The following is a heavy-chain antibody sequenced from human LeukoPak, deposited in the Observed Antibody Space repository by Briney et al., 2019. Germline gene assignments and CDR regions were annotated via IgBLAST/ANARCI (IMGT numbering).Heavy chain of an antibody. Sequence: PSETLSLTCTVSGGSISSSSYYWGWIRQPPGKGLEWIGSIYYSGSTYYNPSLKSRVTISVDTSKNQFSLKLSSVTAADTAVYYCLPGYFYFDYWGQGTLVTVSS. D-gene: IGHD2/OR15-2a*01. CDR2: IYYSGST. CDR1: GGSISSSSYY. J-gene: IGHJ4*02. V-gene: IGHV4-39*01. CDR3: LPGYFYFDY.